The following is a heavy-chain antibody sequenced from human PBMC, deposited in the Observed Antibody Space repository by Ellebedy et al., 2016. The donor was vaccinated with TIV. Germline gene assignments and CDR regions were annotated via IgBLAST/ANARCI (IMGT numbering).Heavy chain of an antibody. CDR1: GFTFSSYA. V-gene: IGHV3-23*01. J-gene: IGHJ4*02. CDR3: AGGAGWLADY. Sequence: GESLKISXAASGFTFSSYAMSWVRPAPGKGLEWVSSISGNGGSTYYADSVKGRFTISRDNAKNTLYLQMNSLRDEDTAVYYCAGGAGWLADYWGQGTLVTVSS. D-gene: IGHD6-19*01. CDR2: ISGNGGST.